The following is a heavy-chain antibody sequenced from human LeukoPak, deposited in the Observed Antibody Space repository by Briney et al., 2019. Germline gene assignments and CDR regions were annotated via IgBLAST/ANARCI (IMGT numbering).Heavy chain of an antibody. D-gene: IGHD5-18*01. Sequence: SETLSLTCTVSGGSLSSYYWSWIRQPPGKGLEWIGYIYYSGSTNYNPSLKSRVTISVDTSKNQFSLKLSSVTAADTAVYYCARELGSGYSYGIFDYWGQGTLVTVSS. CDR1: GGSLSSYY. V-gene: IGHV4-59*01. CDR3: ARELGSGYSYGIFDY. CDR2: IYYSGST. J-gene: IGHJ4*02.